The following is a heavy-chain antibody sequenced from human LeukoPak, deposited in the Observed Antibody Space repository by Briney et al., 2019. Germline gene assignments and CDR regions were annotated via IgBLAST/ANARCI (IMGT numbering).Heavy chain of an antibody. Sequence: SETLSLTCAVYGGSFSGYYWSWIRQPPGKGLEWIGEINHSGSTNYNPSLKSRVTISVDTSKNQFSLKLSSVTAADTAVYYCARLRARRITIFGVTKDYWGQGTLVTVSS. V-gene: IGHV4-34*01. D-gene: IGHD3-3*01. J-gene: IGHJ4*02. CDR2: INHSGST. CDR3: ARLRARRITIFGVTKDY. CDR1: GGSFSGYY.